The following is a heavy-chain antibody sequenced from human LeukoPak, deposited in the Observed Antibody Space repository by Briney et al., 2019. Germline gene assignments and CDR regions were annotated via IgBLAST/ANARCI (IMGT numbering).Heavy chain of an antibody. D-gene: IGHD3-10*01. Sequence: GGSLRLSCAASGFTFSSYAMSWVRQAPRKGLEWVSAISGSGGSTYYADSVKGRFTISRDNSKNTLYLQMNSLRAEDTAVYYCAKYPDVLLWFGEFDYWGQGTLVTVSS. J-gene: IGHJ4*02. V-gene: IGHV3-23*01. CDR3: AKYPDVLLWFGEFDY. CDR1: GFTFSSYA. CDR2: ISGSGGST.